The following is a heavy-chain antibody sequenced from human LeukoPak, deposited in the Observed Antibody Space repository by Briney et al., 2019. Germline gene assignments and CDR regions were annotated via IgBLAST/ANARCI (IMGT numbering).Heavy chain of an antibody. CDR1: GFTFSSYW. Sequence: GGSLRLSCAASGFTFSSYWMSWVRQAPGKGLEWVANIKQDGSEKYYVDSVKGRFTISRDNAKNSLYLQMNSLRAEDTAVYYCARVPRGWGPEPFDYWGQGTLVTVSS. D-gene: IGHD3-16*01. J-gene: IGHJ4*02. CDR2: IKQDGSEK. V-gene: IGHV3-7*01. CDR3: ARVPRGWGPEPFDY.